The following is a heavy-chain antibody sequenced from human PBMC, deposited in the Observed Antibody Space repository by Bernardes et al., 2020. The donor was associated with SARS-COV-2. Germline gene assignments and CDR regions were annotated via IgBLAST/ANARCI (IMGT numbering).Heavy chain of an antibody. CDR1: GFTFSSYA. Sequence: GGSLRLSRAASGFTFSSYAMSWVRQAPGKGLEWVSAISGSGGSTYYADSVKGRFTISRDNSKNTLYLQMNSLRAEDTAVYYCAKDEGGSGSYGDYFDYWGQGTLVTVSS. D-gene: IGHD1-26*01. CDR2: ISGSGGST. CDR3: AKDEGGSGSYGDYFDY. V-gene: IGHV3-23*01. J-gene: IGHJ4*02.